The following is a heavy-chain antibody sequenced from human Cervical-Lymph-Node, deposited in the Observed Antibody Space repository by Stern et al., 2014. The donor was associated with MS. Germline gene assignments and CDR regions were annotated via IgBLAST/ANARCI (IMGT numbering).Heavy chain of an antibody. V-gene: IGHV1-46*01. J-gene: IGHJ4*02. D-gene: IGHD3/OR15-3a*01. CDR2: IKPSGASA. Sequence: QVQLGQSGAEVKKPGASVKVSCKASGYSFTSHYMHWVRQAPGQGLEWVGIIKPSGASASYAQKLQGRVTMTRDTSTSTVYMELSSLRSEDTAVYYCAIGTGSKRPTVNYWGQGTLGTVSS. CDR1: GYSFTSHY. CDR3: AIGTGSKRPTVNY.